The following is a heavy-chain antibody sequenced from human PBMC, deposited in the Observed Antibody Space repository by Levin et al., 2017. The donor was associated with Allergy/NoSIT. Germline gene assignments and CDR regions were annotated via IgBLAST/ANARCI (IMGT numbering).Heavy chain of an antibody. D-gene: IGHD5-12*01. V-gene: IGHV4-61*01. CDR1: GGSVSSGSYY. CDR2: IYYSGST. Sequence: PSETLSLTCTVSGGSVSSGSYYWSWIRQPPGKGLEWIGYIYYSGSTNYNPSLKSRVTISVDTSKNQFSLKLSSVTAADTAVYYCARGFGLHVDIVAHDHRAIDPWGQGTLVTVSS. J-gene: IGHJ5*02. CDR3: ARGFGLHVDIVAHDHRAIDP.